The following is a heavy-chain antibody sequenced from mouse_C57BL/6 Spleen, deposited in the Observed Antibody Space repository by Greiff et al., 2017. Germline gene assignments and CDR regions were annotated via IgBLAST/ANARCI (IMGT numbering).Heavy chain of an antibody. J-gene: IGHJ3*01. V-gene: IGHV1-82*01. CDR2: IYPGDGDT. CDR1: GYAFSSSW. D-gene: IGHD3-2*02. CDR3: ARRGAQFSFGD. Sequence: VQLQQSGPELVKPGASVKISCKASGYAFSSSWMNWVKQRPGQGLEWIGRIYPGDGDTNYTGKFKGKATLTADKSSSTAYLQLSSLTSEDSAVCFCARRGAQFSFGDWGKGALVTAAA.